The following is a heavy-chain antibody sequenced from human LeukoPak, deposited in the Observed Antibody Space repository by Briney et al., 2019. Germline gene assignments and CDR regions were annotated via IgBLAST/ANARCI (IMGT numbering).Heavy chain of an antibody. CDR3: TKWRWLQSEFDS. D-gene: IGHD5-24*01. V-gene: IGHV3-23*01. Sequence: GGSLRLSCAASGFTFSSYAMSWVRQAPGKGLEWGSAISGSGGSPYYADSVKGRLTISRDNAKKSLYLQMNSLTDEDTAVYYCTKWRWLQSEFDSWGQGTLVTVSS. J-gene: IGHJ4*02. CDR1: GFTFSSYA. CDR2: ISGSGGSP.